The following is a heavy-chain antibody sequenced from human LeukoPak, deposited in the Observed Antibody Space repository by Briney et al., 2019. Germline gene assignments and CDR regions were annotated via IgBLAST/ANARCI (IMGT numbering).Heavy chain of an antibody. D-gene: IGHD6-13*01. J-gene: IGHJ5*02. CDR3: ATVKQQLYNWFDP. CDR1: GYTLTELS. V-gene: IGHV1-24*01. Sequence: ASVKVSCKVSGYTLTELSMHWVRQAPGKGLEWMGGFDPEDGETIYAQKFQGRVTMTGDTSTDTAYMELSSLRSEDTAVYYCATVKQQLYNWFDPWGQGTLVTVSS. CDR2: FDPEDGET.